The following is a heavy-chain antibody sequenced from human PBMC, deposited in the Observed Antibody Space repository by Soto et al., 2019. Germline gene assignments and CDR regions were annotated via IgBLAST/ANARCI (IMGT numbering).Heavy chain of an antibody. J-gene: IGHJ5*02. CDR3: SRDTWDDDSSSSLGPWFNP. CDR1: GFTFSSYA. CDR2: ISYDGSNK. V-gene: IGHV3-30-3*01. D-gene: IGHD6-6*01. Sequence: GGSLRLSCAASGFTFSSYAMHWVRQAPGKGLEWVAVISYDGSNKYYAESVKGRFTISRDNSKNTLYLQMNSLRAEDTDVNKWSRDTWDDDSSSSLGPWFNPWGQGTLFTFS.